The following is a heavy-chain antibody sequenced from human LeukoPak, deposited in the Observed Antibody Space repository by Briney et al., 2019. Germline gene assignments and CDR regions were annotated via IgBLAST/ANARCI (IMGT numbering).Heavy chain of an antibody. CDR1: GGSISSYY. J-gene: IGHJ1*01. CDR2: IYYSGST. D-gene: IGHD3-22*01. V-gene: IGHV4-59*01. Sequence: SETLSLTCTVSGGSISSYYWSWIRQPPGKGLEWIGSIYYSGSTNYNPSLKSRVTISVDTSKNQFSLKLSPVTAADPAVYYCAKGGNMIVVATAFQHWGQGTLVTVSS. CDR3: AKGGNMIVVATAFQH.